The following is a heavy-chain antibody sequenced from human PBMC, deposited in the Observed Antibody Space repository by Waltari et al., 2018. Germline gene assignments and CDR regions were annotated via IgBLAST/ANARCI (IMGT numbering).Heavy chain of an antibody. J-gene: IGHJ4*02. CDR2: ISSSSSYI. Sequence: EVQLVESGGGLVKPGGSLRLSCAASGFTFSSYSMNWVRQAPGKGQEWVPSISSSSSYIYYADSVKGRFTISRDNAKNSLYLQMNSLRAEDTAVYYCARDLQAQDAYGSGSYYNLDYWGQGTLVTVSS. D-gene: IGHD3-10*01. CDR3: ARDLQAQDAYGSGSYYNLDY. V-gene: IGHV3-21*01. CDR1: GFTFSSYS.